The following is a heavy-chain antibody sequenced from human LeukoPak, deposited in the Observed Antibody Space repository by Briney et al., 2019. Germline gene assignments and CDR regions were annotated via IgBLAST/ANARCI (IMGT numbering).Heavy chain of an antibody. CDR3: ASGGPIYYCDY. Sequence: QTARSRRLSGAASGFTFSSYWTHWVRQPPGKGLVWVSRINTDESSTSYADSVKGRFTISRHNAKDTLYLQMNSLRAEDPAVYYCASGGPIYYCDYGGQGTLVTVSS. D-gene: IGHD2-15*01. V-gene: IGHV3-74*01. CDR1: GFTFSSYW. J-gene: IGHJ4*02. CDR2: INTDESST.